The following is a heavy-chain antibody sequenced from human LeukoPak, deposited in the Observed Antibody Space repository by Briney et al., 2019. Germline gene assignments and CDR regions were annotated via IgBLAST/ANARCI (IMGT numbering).Heavy chain of an antibody. J-gene: IGHJ6*03. D-gene: IGHD3-10*01. V-gene: IGHV1-69*13. CDR1: GGTLSSYA. CDR3: ARGPPMDYYMDV. Sequence: SVKVSCKASGGTLSSYAISWVRQAPGQGLEWMGGIIPIFGTANYAQKFQGRVTITADESTSTAYMELSSLRSEDTAVYYCARGPPMDYYMDVWGKGTTVTISS. CDR2: IIPIFGTA.